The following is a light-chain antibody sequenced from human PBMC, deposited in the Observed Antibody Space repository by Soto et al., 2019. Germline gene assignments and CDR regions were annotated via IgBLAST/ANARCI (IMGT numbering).Light chain of an antibody. CDR3: LLSYSDAHNDV. J-gene: IGLJ1*01. CDR2: DTN. V-gene: IGLV7-46*01. Sequence: QAVVTQEPSLTVSPGGTVTLTCGSSTGAVTSGHYPYWFQQKPGQAPKTLFYDTNNKHSWTPARFSSSLLGGKAALTLSGAQPEDEADYYCLLSYSDAHNDVFGPGTKLTVL. CDR1: TGAVTSGHY.